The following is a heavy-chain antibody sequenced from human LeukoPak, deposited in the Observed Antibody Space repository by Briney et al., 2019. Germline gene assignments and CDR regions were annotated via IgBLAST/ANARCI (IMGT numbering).Heavy chain of an antibody. D-gene: IGHD6-19*01. Sequence: GGSLRLSCAASGFTFSRYSMNWVRQAPGKVLEWVSSISSSSSYIYYADSLKGRFTISRDNAKNSLYLQMNSLRAEDTAVYYCARVVDSGWRSDAFDIWGQGTMVTVSS. CDR1: GFTFSRYS. J-gene: IGHJ3*02. V-gene: IGHV3-21*01. CDR2: ISSSSSYI. CDR3: ARVVDSGWRSDAFDI.